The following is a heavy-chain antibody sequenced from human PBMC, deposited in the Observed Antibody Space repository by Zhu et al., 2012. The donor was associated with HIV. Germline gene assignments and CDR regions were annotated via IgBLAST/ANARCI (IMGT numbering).Heavy chain of an antibody. CDR3: ATIPXRYYESSD. J-gene: IGHJ4*02. V-gene: IGHV4-34*02. D-gene: IGHD3-22*01. Sequence: QVQLQQWGTGLLKPSETLSLTCAVYGGSFSGIYWSWIRQCPGKGLEWIGEINHSGRPNYNPSLRSRAIISVDVSKRQFHLKMNIMTAADTGIYYCATIPXRYYESSDWALGTRVTVSS. CDR1: GGSFSGIY. CDR2: INHSGRP.